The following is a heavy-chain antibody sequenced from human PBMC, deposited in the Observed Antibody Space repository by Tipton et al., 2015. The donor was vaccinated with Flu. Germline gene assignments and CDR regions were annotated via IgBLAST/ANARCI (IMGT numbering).Heavy chain of an antibody. J-gene: IGHJ6*02. CDR1: GGSISSYY. CDR2: IYYSGST. V-gene: IGHV4-59*01. CDR3: ARDRPNYYYYGMDV. Sequence: TLSLTCTVSGGSISSYYWSWIRQPPGKGLEWIGYIYYSGSTNYNPSLKSRVTISVDTSKNQFSLKLSSVTAADTAVYYCARDRPNYYYYGMDVWGQGTTVNGSS.